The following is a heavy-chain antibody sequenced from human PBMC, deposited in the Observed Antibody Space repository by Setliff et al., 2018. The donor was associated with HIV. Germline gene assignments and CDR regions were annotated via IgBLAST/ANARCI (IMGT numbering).Heavy chain of an antibody. CDR2: INHSGIT. V-gene: IGHV4-34*01. J-gene: IGHJ2*01. CDR3: ARPSTGGGYNYWYFDL. CDR1: GGSFSRDY. Sequence: SETLSLTCAVYGGSFSRDYWTWIRQPPGKGPEWIGEINHSGITNYNSFLKSRVTISIDTSKNQFSLKLNSVTAADTAVYHCARPSTGGGYNYWYFDLWGRGTLVTVSS. D-gene: IGHD5-12*01.